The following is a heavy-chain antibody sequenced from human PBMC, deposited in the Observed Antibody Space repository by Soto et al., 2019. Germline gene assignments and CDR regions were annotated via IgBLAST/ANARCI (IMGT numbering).Heavy chain of an antibody. V-gene: IGHV3-30*18. CDR3: AKDRGELPLGVFDY. CDR2: ISYDGSNK. CDR1: GFTFSSYG. Sequence: QVQLVESGGGVVQPGRSLRLSCAASGFTFSSYGMHWVRQAPGKGLEWVAVISYDGSNKYYADSVKGRFTISRDNSKNTLYLQMNSLRAKDTAVYYCAKDRGELPLGVFDYWGQGTLVTVSS. D-gene: IGHD1-26*01. J-gene: IGHJ4*02.